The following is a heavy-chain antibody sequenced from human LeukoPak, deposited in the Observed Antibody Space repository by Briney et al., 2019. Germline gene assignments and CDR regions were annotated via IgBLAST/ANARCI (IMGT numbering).Heavy chain of an antibody. CDR3: ARVGAQRYFDTINWFHP. Sequence: GASVKVSCTASGYTFTDYYMHWLRQAPGQGLEWMGWINPNSGDTGYAQRFQGRVIMTSDTSISTVYMDLSRLTSDDTAVYFCARVGAQRYFDTINWFHPWGQGTVVTVSS. J-gene: IGHJ5*02. V-gene: IGHV1-2*02. CDR2: INPNSGDT. CDR1: GYTFTDYY. D-gene: IGHD3-9*01.